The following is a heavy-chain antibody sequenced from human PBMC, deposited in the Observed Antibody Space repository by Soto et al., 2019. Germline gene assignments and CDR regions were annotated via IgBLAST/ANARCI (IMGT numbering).Heavy chain of an antibody. J-gene: IGHJ5*02. V-gene: IGHV3-33*01. CDR1: GFTFSSYG. CDR2: IWYDGSNK. Sequence: QVQLVESGGGVVQPGRSLRLSCAASGFTFSSYGMHWVRRAPGKGLEWVAVIWYDGSNKYYADSVKGRFTISRDNSKNTLYLQMNSLRAEDTAVYYCATEGYSRWFDPWGQGTLVTVSS. D-gene: IGHD2-15*01. CDR3: ATEGYSRWFDP.